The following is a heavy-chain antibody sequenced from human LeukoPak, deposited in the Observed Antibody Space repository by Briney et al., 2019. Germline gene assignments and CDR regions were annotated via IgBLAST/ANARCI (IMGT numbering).Heavy chain of an antibody. CDR2: INSDGSIT. D-gene: IGHD6-19*01. Sequence: GGSLRLSCAASGFTFSSYWMYWVRQAPGKGLVCVSHINSDGSITCYADSVKGRFTISRDNAKNTLYLKMTSLIAEDTAVYYCTRVQRSSSGWYEAGLDYWGQGTLVTVSS. CDR3: TRVQRSSSGWYEAGLDY. V-gene: IGHV3-74*01. J-gene: IGHJ4*02. CDR1: GFTFSSYW.